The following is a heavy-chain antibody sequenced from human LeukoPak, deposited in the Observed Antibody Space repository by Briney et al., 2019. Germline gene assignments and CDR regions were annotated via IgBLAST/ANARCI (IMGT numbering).Heavy chain of an antibody. CDR2: IYYSGSP. J-gene: IGHJ5*02. CDR1: GGSISSGGYY. Sequence: MPSQTLSLTCTVSGGSISSGGYYWSWIRQHPGKGLEWIGHIYYSGSPYYNPSLKSGVTISVDTSKNQCSLKLSSVTAADTAVYYCARVRMRVWFDPWGQGTLVTVSS. V-gene: IGHV4-31*03. D-gene: IGHD3-10*01. CDR3: ARVRMRVWFDP.